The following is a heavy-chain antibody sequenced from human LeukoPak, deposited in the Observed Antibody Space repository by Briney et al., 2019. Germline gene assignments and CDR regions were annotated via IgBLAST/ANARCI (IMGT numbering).Heavy chain of an antibody. D-gene: IGHD3-22*01. CDR2: IYSGGSA. CDR1: GFTVSGNY. V-gene: IGHV3-53*01. J-gene: IGHJ4*02. Sequence: GGSLRLSCAASGFTVSGNYMSWVRQAPGKGLEWVSVIYSGGSAFNADSVKGRFTISRDNSKNTLYLQMNSLGAEDTAVYYCASNYDSSGYLHFEYWGQGTLVTVSS. CDR3: ASNYDSSGYLHFEY.